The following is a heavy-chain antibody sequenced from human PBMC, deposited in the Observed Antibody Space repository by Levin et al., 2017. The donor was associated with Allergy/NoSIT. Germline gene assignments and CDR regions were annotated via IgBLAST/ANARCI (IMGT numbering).Heavy chain of an antibody. J-gene: IGHJ4*02. CDR2: VYYSGST. CDR1: GGSISTYY. CDR3: GGGPSWLVPVY. V-gene: IGHV4-59*01. Sequence: SQTLSLTCTVSGGSISTYYWSWIRQPPGKGLEWIGYVYYSGSTNYNPSLKSRVTISVDTSKNQFSLKLSSVTAADTAVYYCGGGPSWLVPVYWGQGTLVTVSS. D-gene: IGHD6-19*01.